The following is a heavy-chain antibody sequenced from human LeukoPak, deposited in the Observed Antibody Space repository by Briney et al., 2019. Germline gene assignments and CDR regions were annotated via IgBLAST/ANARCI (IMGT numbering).Heavy chain of an antibody. V-gene: IGHV3-7*01. CDR2: INQDGSGK. J-gene: IGHJ5*02. CDR1: GFTFSSYW. D-gene: IGHD3-10*01. Sequence: GGFLRLSCAASGFTFSSYWMSWVRQAPGKGLEWVANINQDGSGKYYVDSVKGRFTISRDNAKNALYLQMNSLRAEDTAVYYCASLGGSGSLNCFDPWGRGSLVTVSS. CDR3: ASLGGSGSLNCFDP.